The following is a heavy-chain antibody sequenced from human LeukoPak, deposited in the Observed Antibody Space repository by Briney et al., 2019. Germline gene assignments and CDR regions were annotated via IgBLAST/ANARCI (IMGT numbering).Heavy chain of an antibody. Sequence: GASVKVSCKASVYIFTGYYMHWVRQAPGQGLEWMGWINPNSGGTNYAQKFQGRVTMTRDTSISTAYMELSRLRSDDTAVYYCARVKYYYGSGSYFGYWGQGTLVTVSS. V-gene: IGHV1-2*02. D-gene: IGHD3-10*01. CDR1: VYIFTGYY. CDR3: ARVKYYYGSGSYFGY. CDR2: INPNSGGT. J-gene: IGHJ4*02.